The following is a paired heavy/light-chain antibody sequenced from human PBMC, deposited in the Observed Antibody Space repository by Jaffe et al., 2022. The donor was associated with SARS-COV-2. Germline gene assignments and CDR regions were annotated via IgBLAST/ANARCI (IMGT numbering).Light chain of an antibody. CDR3: GTFDSSLNAVV. CDR1: SSNIGNNY. CDR2: DNN. J-gene: IGLJ2*01. Sequence: QSVLTQPPSVSAAPGQKVTISCSGSSSNIGNNYVSWYLHLPGTAPKLLVYDNNKRPSGIPDRFSGSKSDTSATLGITGLQTGDEADYYCGTFDSSLNAVVFGGGTKVTVL. V-gene: IGLV1-51*01.
Heavy chain of an antibody. D-gene: IGHD1-26*01. J-gene: IGHJ3*01. V-gene: IGHV3-23*01. CDR1: GFTFSNYA. CDR2: ISDSGRRT. CDR3: AKFIKGGVYLGNGIDV. Sequence: EVQLLESGGGLVPPGGSLRLSCAVSGFTFSNYAMNWVRQAPGKGLEWVSAISDSGRRTYDADYVKGRFTISRDNSKNTLYLQMNSLRAEDTALYYCAKFIKGGVYLGNGIDVWGQGTMVTVSS.